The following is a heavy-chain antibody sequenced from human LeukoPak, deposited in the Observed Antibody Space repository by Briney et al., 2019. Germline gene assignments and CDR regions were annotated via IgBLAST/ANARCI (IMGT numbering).Heavy chain of an antibody. V-gene: IGHV1-69*05. Sequence: SVKVSCKASGGTFSSYAISWVRQAPGQGLEWMGGIIPIFGTANYAQKFQGRVTITTDESTSAAYMELSSLRSEDTAVYYCARLQGDYDSSGYPPWGQGTLVTVSS. J-gene: IGHJ5*02. CDR3: ARLQGDYDSSGYPP. CDR1: GGTFSSYA. D-gene: IGHD3-22*01. CDR2: IIPIFGTA.